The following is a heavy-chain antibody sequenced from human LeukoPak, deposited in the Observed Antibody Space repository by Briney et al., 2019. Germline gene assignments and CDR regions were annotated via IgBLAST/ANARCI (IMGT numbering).Heavy chain of an antibody. CDR2: INPHSGDT. J-gene: IGHJ6*03. V-gene: IGHV1-2*02. Sequence: ASVKVSCKASGYTFTDYYMHWVRQAPGQGLEWMGWINPHSGDTKYAQKFQGRVTMTWDTSISTAYMDLNRLRSDDTAVYYCARGENYQLLVIYYYMDVWGKGTTVTVSS. CDR1: GYTFTDYY. CDR3: ARGENYQLLVIYYYMDV. D-gene: IGHD1-26*01.